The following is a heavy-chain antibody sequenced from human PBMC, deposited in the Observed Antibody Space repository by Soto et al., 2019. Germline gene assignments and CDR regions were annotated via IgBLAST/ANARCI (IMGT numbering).Heavy chain of an antibody. Sequence: HPGGSLRLSCAASGFTFSSYAMHWVRQAPGKGLEWVAVISYDGSNKYYADSVKGRFTISRDNSKNTLYLQMNSLRAEDTAVYYCAREERFQYYYDSSGYYSTGYYYYYYGMDVWGQGTTVTVSS. D-gene: IGHD3-22*01. J-gene: IGHJ6*02. V-gene: IGHV3-30-3*01. CDR3: AREERFQYYYDSSGYYSTGYYYYYYGMDV. CDR1: GFTFSSYA. CDR2: ISYDGSNK.